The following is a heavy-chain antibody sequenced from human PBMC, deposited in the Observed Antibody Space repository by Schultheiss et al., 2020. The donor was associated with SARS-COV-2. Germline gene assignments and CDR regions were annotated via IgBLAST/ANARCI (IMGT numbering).Heavy chain of an antibody. CDR3: ARDRSHYYYYGMDV. Sequence: GGSLRLSCAASGFTVSNNYINWVRQAPGKGLEWVSVIYSGGSTYYADSVKGRFTISRDNSKNTLYLQMNSLRAEDTAVYYCARDRSHYYYYGMDVWGQGTTVTVSS. D-gene: IGHD1-26*01. CDR2: IYSGGST. CDR1: GFTVSNNY. V-gene: IGHV3-66*01. J-gene: IGHJ6*02.